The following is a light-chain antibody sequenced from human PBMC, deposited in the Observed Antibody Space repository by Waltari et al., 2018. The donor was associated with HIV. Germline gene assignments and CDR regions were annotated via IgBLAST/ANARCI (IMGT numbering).Light chain of an antibody. V-gene: IGLV2-14*03. CDR3: SSYTSSSTRV. CDR2: DVS. J-gene: IGLJ3*02. Sequence: QSALTQPASVSGPPGQSITISCTGTNNDVGGYNYVSWYQQHPGKAPKLMIYDVSNRPSGVSNRFSGSKSGNTASLTISGLQAEDEADYYCSSYTSSSTRVFGGGTKLTVL. CDR1: NNDVGGYNY.